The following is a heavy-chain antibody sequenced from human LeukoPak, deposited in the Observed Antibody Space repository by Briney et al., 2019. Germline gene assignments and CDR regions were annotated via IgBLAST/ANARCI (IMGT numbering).Heavy chain of an antibody. D-gene: IGHD3-3*01. CDR3: AKMGLTIFGVVPLDY. Sequence: GSLRLSCAASGFTFSSYAMSWARQAPGKGLEWVSGISGSGGSTYYADSVKGRFTISRDNSKNTLYLQMNSLRAEDTAVYYCAKMGLTIFGVVPLDYWGQGTLVTVSS. V-gene: IGHV3-23*01. CDR1: GFTFSSYA. CDR2: ISGSGGST. J-gene: IGHJ4*02.